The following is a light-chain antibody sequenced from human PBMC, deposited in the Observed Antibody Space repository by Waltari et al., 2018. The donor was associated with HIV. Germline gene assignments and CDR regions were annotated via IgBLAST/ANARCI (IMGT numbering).Light chain of an antibody. CDR2: TNN. V-gene: IGLV1-44*01. CDR3: AAWDDSLNGNV. CDR1: SSNIGTNT. J-gene: IGLJ1*01. Sequence: QSVLTQPPSASGTPGQRVTISCSGSSSNIGTNTANWYQQLPGTAPKLLIYTNNQRPSGVPVRCSGSKSGTSASLAISGLQSEDEADYYCAAWDDSLNGNVYGPVSKVTVL.